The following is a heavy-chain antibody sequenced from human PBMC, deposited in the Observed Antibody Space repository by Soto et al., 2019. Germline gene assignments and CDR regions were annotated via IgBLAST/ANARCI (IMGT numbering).Heavy chain of an antibody. J-gene: IGHJ4*02. CDR1: GGTLNNYA. CDR3: AAGGSWARLDN. D-gene: IGHD6-13*01. CDR2: IITAFGPA. Sequence: QVQLVQSGAEVKKPGSSLKVSCTASGGTLNNYAISCLRKAPGQGLGWMGGIITAFGPAIYAQKFQGRVSITADESTQTAHMDLSSLRSEDTAVYYCAAGGSWARLDNWCQGTLVTVSS. V-gene: IGHV1-69*01.